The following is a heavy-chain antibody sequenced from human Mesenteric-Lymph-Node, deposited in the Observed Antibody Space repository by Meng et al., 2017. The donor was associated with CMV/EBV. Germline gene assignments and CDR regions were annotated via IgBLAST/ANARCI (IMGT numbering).Heavy chain of an antibody. CDR2: INSDGSTT. V-gene: IGHV3-74*01. D-gene: IGHD3-10*01. CDR3: ARGRGPGSSDY. Sequence: GGSLRLSCAASGFTFSSYWMHWVRQAPGEGLVWVSRINSDGSTTTYADSVKGRFTISRDNAKKTLYLQMDGLRAEDTAVYYCARGRGPGSSDYWGQGTLVTVSS. J-gene: IGHJ4*02. CDR1: GFTFSSYW.